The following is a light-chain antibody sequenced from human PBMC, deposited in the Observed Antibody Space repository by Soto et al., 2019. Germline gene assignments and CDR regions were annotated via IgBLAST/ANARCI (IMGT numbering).Light chain of an antibody. CDR2: GVS. CDR3: QQYNNWRT. Sequence: EIVMTQSPATLSVFPGERATLSCRASQSVNNNLAWYQQKPGQAPRLLIHGVSTRATGTPARFSGSGSGTEFTLTISSLQSEDFAVYYCQQYNNWRTFGQGTKVDI. CDR1: QSVNNN. V-gene: IGKV3-15*01. J-gene: IGKJ1*01.